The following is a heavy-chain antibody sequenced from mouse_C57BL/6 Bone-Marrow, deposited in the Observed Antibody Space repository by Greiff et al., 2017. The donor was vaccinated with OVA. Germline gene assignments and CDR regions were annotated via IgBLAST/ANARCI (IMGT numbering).Heavy chain of an antibody. CDR2: IYPGDGDT. D-gene: IGHD2-3*01. V-gene: IGHV1-82*01. CDR1: GYAFSSSW. Sequence: QVQLQQSGPELVKPGASVKISCKASGYAFSSSWMNWVKQRPGKGLEWIGRIYPGDGDTNYNGQFKGKATLTAAKACSTAYMQLSSRTSEDSAVYFCASRLYDGTGYYAMDYWGQGTSVTVSS. J-gene: IGHJ4*01. CDR3: ASRLYDGTGYYAMDY.